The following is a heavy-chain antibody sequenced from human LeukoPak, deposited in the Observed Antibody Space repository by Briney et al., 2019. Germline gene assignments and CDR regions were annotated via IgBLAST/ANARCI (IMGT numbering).Heavy chain of an antibody. CDR2: ISGSSSYI. Sequence: PGGSLRLSCVASGFTFSSYSMNWVRQAPGKGLEWVSCISGSSSYISYADSVKGRFTISRDNVKNSVYLQMNSLRAEDTAVYYCARDTGPDLDYWGQGTLVTVSS. V-gene: IGHV3-21*01. CDR1: GFTFSSYS. D-gene: IGHD1-14*01. CDR3: ARDTGPDLDY. J-gene: IGHJ4*02.